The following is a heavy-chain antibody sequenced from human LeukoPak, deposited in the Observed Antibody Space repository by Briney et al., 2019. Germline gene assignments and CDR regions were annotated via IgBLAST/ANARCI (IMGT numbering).Heavy chain of an antibody. Sequence: GGSLRLSCAASGFTFSSYSMNWVRQAPGKGLEWVSSISSNSSYIYYADSAKGRFTISRDNAKNSLYLQMNSLRAEDTAVYYCAREDYYDSSGYFDYWGQGTLVIVSS. CDR3: AREDYYDSSGYFDY. D-gene: IGHD3-22*01. V-gene: IGHV3-21*01. CDR1: GFTFSSYS. CDR2: ISSNSSYI. J-gene: IGHJ4*02.